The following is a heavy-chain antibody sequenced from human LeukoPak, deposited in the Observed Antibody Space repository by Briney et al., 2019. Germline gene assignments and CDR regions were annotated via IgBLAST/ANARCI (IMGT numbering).Heavy chain of an antibody. Sequence: GESLQISCKGSGYSFTSYCIGWVRQMPGKGLEWMGIIYPGDSDTRYSPSFQGQVPISADKSISTAYLQWSSLKASDTAMYYCARPIEGGCGGDCYPPGGFDPWGQGTLVTVSS. D-gene: IGHD2-21*02. J-gene: IGHJ5*02. CDR1: GYSFTSYC. CDR3: ARPIEGGCGGDCYPPGGFDP. CDR2: IYPGDSDT. V-gene: IGHV5-51*01.